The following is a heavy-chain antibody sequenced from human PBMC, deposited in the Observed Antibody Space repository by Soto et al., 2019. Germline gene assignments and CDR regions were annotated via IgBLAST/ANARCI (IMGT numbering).Heavy chain of an antibody. D-gene: IGHD6-19*01. CDR2: ISGSGGST. CDR1: GFTFSSYA. V-gene: IGHV3-23*01. Sequence: GVLRLSCAASGFTFSSYAMSWVRQAPGKGLEWVSAISGSGGSTYYADSVKGRFTISRDNSKNTLYLQMNSLRAEDTAVYYCAKDISVSSSGWYFGTFDYWGQGTLVTVSS. CDR3: AKDISVSSSGWYFGTFDY. J-gene: IGHJ4*02.